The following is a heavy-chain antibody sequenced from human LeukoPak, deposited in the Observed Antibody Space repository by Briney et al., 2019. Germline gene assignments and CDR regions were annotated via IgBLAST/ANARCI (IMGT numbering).Heavy chain of an antibody. J-gene: IGHJ4*02. CDR1: GFTFSSYA. CDR3: AKKVGLVSAPLWYFDV. V-gene: IGHV3-23*01. D-gene: IGHD5/OR15-5a*01. CDR2: ITGPAGSW. Sequence: GGSLRLSCEASGFTFSSYAMSWVRQAPGKGLEWVAAITGPAGSWASAGSVKGRLTVSRDNSKNTLFLQMNSLRAEDTATYYCAKKVGLVSAPLWYFDVWGQGTLVAVSS.